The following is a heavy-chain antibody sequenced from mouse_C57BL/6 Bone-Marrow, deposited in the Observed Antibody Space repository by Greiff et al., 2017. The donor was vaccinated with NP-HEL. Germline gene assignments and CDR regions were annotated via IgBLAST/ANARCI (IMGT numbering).Heavy chain of an antibody. CDR3: AREAYYSNPAWFAY. V-gene: IGHV2-2*01. CDR1: GFSLTSYG. Sequence: VKLMESGPGLVQPSQSLSITCTVSGFSLTSYGVHWVRQSPGKGLEWLGVIWSGGSTDYNAAFISRLSISKDNSKSQVFFKMNSLQADDTAIYYCAREAYYSNPAWFAYWGQGTLVTVSA. J-gene: IGHJ3*01. CDR2: IWSGGST. D-gene: IGHD2-5*01.